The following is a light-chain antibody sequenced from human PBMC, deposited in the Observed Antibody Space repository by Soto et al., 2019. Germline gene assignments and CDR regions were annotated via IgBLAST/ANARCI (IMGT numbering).Light chain of an antibody. J-gene: IGLJ2*01. Sequence: QSALTQPASVSGSPGQSITISCTGTSSDVGDYNYVSWYQQHPGKVPKLMIYDVTNRPSGVSNRFSGSKSGNTASLTISGLQAEDEADYYCSSYTSSSTYVIFGGGTKLTVL. CDR1: SSDVGDYNY. CDR3: SSYTSSSTYVI. V-gene: IGLV2-14*01. CDR2: DVT.